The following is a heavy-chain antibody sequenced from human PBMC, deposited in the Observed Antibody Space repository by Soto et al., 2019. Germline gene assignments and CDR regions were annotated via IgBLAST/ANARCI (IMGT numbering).Heavy chain of an antibody. J-gene: IGHJ4*02. D-gene: IGHD2-2*01. CDR3: VKDGGYCSSSTCYAPRNHYFDS. CDR1: GFTFSDYW. CDR2: IKFDGSEK. V-gene: IGHV3-7*03. Sequence: GGSLRLSCEASGFTFSDYWMSWVRQAPGKGPEWVANIKFDGSEKQYVDSVRGRFTISRDNSRSSLSLQMNSLRAGDTAVYYCVKDGGYCSSSTCYAPRNHYFDSWGQGTLVTVS.